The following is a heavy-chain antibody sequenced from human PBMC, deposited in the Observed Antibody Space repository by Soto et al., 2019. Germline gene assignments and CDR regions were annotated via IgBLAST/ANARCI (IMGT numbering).Heavy chain of an antibody. CDR1: GGSFSGYS. CDR2: INHSGSI. Sequence: QVQLQQWGAGLLKPSETLSLTCAVYGGSFSGYSWSWIRQPPGKGLEWIGEINHSGSIAYNPSRKSRVTISGDTSKNQFSLNLTSVTAADTAVYYCARNRAFDIWGQGTMVTVSS. J-gene: IGHJ3*02. V-gene: IGHV4-34*01. CDR3: ARNRAFDI.